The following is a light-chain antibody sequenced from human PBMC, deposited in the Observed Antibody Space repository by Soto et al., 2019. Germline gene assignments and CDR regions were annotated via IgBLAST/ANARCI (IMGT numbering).Light chain of an antibody. V-gene: IGKV3-20*01. CDR1: QSVSSN. Sequence: EICFTQSPATLSFSQGEIATLSCRANQSVSSNLVWYQQKPGQAPRLLIYGGSSRATGIPVRFSGSGSETDFTLTITRLEPEDFAVYYCQQYSSSRTFGQGTKVDIK. CDR3: QQYSSSRT. CDR2: GGS. J-gene: IGKJ1*01.